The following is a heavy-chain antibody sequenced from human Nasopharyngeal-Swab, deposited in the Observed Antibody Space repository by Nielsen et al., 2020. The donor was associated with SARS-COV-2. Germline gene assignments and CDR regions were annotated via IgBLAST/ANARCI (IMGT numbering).Heavy chain of an antibody. Sequence: GESLKISCAASGFTFSSYEMNWVRQAPGKGLEWVSYISSSGSTIYYADPVKGRFTISRDNAKNSLYLQMNSLRAEDTAVYYCARVPGITIFGVVIDGYYGMDVWGQGTTVTVSS. CDR2: ISSSGSTI. D-gene: IGHD3-3*01. CDR1: GFTFSSYE. V-gene: IGHV3-48*03. J-gene: IGHJ6*02. CDR3: ARVPGITIFGVVIDGYYGMDV.